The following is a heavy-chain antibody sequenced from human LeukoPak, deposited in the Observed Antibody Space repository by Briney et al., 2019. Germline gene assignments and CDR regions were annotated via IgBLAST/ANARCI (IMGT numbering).Heavy chain of an antibody. CDR1: GYTFTSYG. J-gene: IGHJ5*02. Sequence: ASVKVSCKASGYTFTSYGINWVRQAPGQGLEWMGWISVYNGNTNYAQNLQGRVTMTTDTSTSTAYMELRSLRSDDAAVYYCARERGYSSSLAHWFDPWGQGTLVTVSS. V-gene: IGHV1-18*01. D-gene: IGHD6-13*01. CDR2: ISVYNGNT. CDR3: ARERGYSSSLAHWFDP.